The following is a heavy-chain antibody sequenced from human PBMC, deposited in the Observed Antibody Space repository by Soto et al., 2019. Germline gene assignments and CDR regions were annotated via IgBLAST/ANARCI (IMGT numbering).Heavy chain of an antibody. V-gene: IGHV4-39*01. CDR3: ARLYSTSPTFDY. J-gene: IGHJ4*02. D-gene: IGHD6-6*01. Sequence: TLSLTCTVSGCSISTTIYYWALIRQPPGKGLEWIGNIYYSGGTYYNPSLKSRVTISVDTSKNQFSLNLISVTAADTAVYYCARLYSTSPTFDYWGQGTLVTVSS. CDR2: IYYSGGT. CDR1: GCSISTTIYY.